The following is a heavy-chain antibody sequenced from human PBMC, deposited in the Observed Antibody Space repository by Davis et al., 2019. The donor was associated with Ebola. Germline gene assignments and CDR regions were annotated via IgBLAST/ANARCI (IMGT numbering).Heavy chain of an antibody. Sequence: ASVKVSCKASRYTFTGYYMHWVRQAPGQGLEWMGRINPNSGGTKYSQKFQGRVTITRDTSASTAYMELSSLRSEDTAVYYCAVEGYCTNGVCLRGGAFDYWGQGTLVTVSS. J-gene: IGHJ4*02. D-gene: IGHD2-8*01. CDR3: AVEGYCTNGVCLRGGAFDY. CDR2: INPNSGGT. CDR1: RYTFTGYY. V-gene: IGHV1-2*06.